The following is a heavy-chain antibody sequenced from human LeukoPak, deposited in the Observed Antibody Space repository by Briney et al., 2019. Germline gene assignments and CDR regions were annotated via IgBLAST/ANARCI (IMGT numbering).Heavy chain of an antibody. D-gene: IGHD3-22*01. CDR3: ARDLRGDYYDSSGYYKLDY. J-gene: IGHJ4*02. CDR2: ISACNGNT. Sequence: GASVKVSCKASGYTFTSYGISWVRQAPGQGLEWMGWISACNGNTNYAQKLQGRVTMTTDTSTSTAYMELRSLRSDDTAVYYCARDLRGDYYDSSGYYKLDYWGQGTLVTVSS. CDR1: GYTFTSYG. V-gene: IGHV1-18*01.